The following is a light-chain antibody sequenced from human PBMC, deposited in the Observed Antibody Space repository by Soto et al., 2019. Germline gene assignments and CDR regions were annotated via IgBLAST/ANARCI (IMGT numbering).Light chain of an antibody. CDR1: QSVSSSS. V-gene: IGKV3-20*01. J-gene: IGKJ1*01. CDR3: QQYGRSLWT. Sequence: EIVLTQSPGTLSLSPGERATLSCRASQSVSSSSLAWFQQKPGQAPRLLIYAASSRATDIPDRFSGTGFGTDFTLTISRLEPEDFAVYYCQQYGRSLWTFGQGTKVEIK. CDR2: AAS.